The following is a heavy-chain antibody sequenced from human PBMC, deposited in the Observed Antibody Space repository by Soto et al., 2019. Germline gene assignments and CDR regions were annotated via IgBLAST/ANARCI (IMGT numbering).Heavy chain of an antibody. V-gene: IGHV1-3*01. D-gene: IGHD6-19*01. CDR2: INAGNGNT. Sequence: GASVKVSCKASGYTFTGYAMHWVRQAPGQRLEWMGWINAGNGNTKYSQKFQGRVTITKDTSASTAYMELSSLRSEDTAVYYCARAVAVAADFDYWGQGTVVTVSS. J-gene: IGHJ4*02. CDR1: GYTFTGYA. CDR3: ARAVAVAADFDY.